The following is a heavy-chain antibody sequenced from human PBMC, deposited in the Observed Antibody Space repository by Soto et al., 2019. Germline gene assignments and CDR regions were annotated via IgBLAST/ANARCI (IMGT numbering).Heavy chain of an antibody. Sequence: AQTLSLTCAISGDSVSSNSAAWNWIRQSPSRGLEWLGRTYYRSKWYNDYAAYVKSRITINQDTSKNQFSLQLNSVTPEDTAVYYCARDLTGGPRYYYGMDVWGQGTTVTVS. CDR2: TYYRSKWYN. V-gene: IGHV6-1*01. CDR1: GDSVSSNSAA. CDR3: ARDLTGGPRYYYGMDV. J-gene: IGHJ6*02. D-gene: IGHD3-10*01.